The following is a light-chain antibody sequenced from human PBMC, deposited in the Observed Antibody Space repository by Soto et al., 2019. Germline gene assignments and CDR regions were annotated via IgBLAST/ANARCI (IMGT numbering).Light chain of an antibody. V-gene: IGKV3-20*01. Sequence: EIVLTQSPDTLSLSPGERVTLSCRASQRMTNNFLAWFQQKPGLAPRLLIHGASTRASGVPDRFTGGGSGTGFVLTISRVEPEDFAVYYCQQYGRSPFTFGQGTKLQIK. J-gene: IGKJ2*01. CDR2: GAS. CDR1: QRMTNNF. CDR3: QQYGRSPFT.